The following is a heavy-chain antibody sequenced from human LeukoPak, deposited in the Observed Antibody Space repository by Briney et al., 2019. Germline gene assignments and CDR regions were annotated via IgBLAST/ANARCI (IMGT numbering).Heavy chain of an antibody. J-gene: IGHJ4*02. CDR1: GFTFSNFG. V-gene: IGHV3-7*01. CDR3: VGSTLSIVARFDY. D-gene: IGHD5-12*01. Sequence: GGSLRLSCAASGFTFSNFGMSWVRQAPGKGLEWVASMKLDGSGDYYVDSVKGRFTVSRDNAKNSLYLQMNSLRAEDTAVYFCVGSTLSIVARFDYWGQGTLVPVAS. CDR2: MKLDGSGD.